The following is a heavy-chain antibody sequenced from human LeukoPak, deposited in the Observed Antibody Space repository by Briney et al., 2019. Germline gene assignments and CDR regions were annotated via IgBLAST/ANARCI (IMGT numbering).Heavy chain of an antibody. J-gene: IGHJ3*02. D-gene: IGHD3-3*01. V-gene: IGHV3-20*04. Sequence: PGGSLRLSCAASGFTVSSNYMSWVRQAPGKGLEWVSGINWNGGSTGYADSVKGRFTISRDNAKNSLYLQMNSLRAEDTALYYCARGHYDFWSGYNIDAFDIWGQGTMVTVSS. CDR1: GFTVSSNY. CDR3: ARGHYDFWSGYNIDAFDI. CDR2: INWNGGST.